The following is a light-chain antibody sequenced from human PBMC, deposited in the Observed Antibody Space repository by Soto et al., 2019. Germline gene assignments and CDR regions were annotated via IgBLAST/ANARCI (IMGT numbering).Light chain of an antibody. J-gene: IGLJ1*01. Sequence: QSVLTQPASVSGSSGQSITISCSGTNSDIGSYNYVSWYLQHPGKAPRLIIYEVVQRPSGVPDRFSGSKSGNTASLTVSGLQAADEADYFCKSYAGSNPYVFGSGTKVTVL. V-gene: IGLV2-8*01. CDR3: KSYAGSNPYV. CDR2: EVV. CDR1: NSDIGSYNY.